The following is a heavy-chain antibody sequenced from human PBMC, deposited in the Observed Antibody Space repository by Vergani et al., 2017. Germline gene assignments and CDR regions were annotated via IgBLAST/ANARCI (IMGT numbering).Heavy chain of an antibody. CDR2: INSGDGDT. V-gene: IGHV1-3*04. D-gene: IGHD5-12*01. CDR1: GYTFTSYA. Sequence: QVQLVQSGAEVKKPGASVKVSCKASGYTFTSYAIHWVRQAPGQRLEWMGWINSGDGDTKYSQKFQGRVTITRDTSASTAYMQLSSLGSEDTAVYYCARDIVATSGGFDYWGQGTLVTVSS. CDR3: ARDIVATSGGFDY. J-gene: IGHJ4*02.